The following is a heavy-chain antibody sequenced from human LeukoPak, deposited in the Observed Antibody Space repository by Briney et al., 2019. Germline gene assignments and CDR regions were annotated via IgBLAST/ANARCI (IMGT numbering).Heavy chain of an antibody. CDR2: INPNSGDT. CDR1: GYTFTGNY. V-gene: IGHV1-2*02. Sequence: GASVKVSCKGSGYTFTGNYMHWVRQAPGQGLEWMGWINPNSGDTNYAQKFQGRVTMTRDTSISTGYMELSRLRSDDTAVYYCARNVVPAAIGGWFDPWGQGTLVTVSS. D-gene: IGHD2-2*01. CDR3: ARNVVPAAIGGWFDP. J-gene: IGHJ5*02.